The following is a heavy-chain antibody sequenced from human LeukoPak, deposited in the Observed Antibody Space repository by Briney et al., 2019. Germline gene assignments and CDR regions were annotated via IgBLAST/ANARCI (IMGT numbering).Heavy chain of an antibody. J-gene: IGHJ3*02. CDR2: INPNRGGT. V-gene: IGHV1-2*02. CDR3: ARSFIDYGAMPWALDI. CDR1: GYTFTGYY. Sequence: ASVKVSRKASGYTFTGYYMHWVRQAPGQGLEWMGWINPNRGGTNHAQKFQGRVTMTRDTSISTAYMELSRLTSDDTAAYFCARSFIDYGAMPWALDIWGQGTMVTVSS. D-gene: IGHD4-17*01.